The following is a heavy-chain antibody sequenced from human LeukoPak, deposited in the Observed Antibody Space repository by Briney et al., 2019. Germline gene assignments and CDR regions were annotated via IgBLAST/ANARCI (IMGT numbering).Heavy chain of an antibody. CDR3: ARDPLGYSSGWDYNYMDV. CDR1: GGTFSSYA. J-gene: IGHJ6*03. Sequence: SVKVSCKASGGTFSSYAISWVRQAPGQGLEWMGGIIPIFGTANYAQKFQGRVTITADKSTSTAYMELSSLRSEDTAVYYCARDPLGYSSGWDYNYMDVWGKGTTVTVSS. V-gene: IGHV1-69*06. D-gene: IGHD6-19*01. CDR2: IIPIFGTA.